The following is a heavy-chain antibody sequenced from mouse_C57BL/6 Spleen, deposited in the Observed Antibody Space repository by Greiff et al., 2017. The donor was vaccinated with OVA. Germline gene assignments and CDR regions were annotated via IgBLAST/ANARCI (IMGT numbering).Heavy chain of an antibody. D-gene: IGHD1-1*01. V-gene: IGHV1-85*01. CDR3: ARSSYYYGSRGTWFAY. CDR2: IYPRDGST. CDR1: GYTFTSYD. J-gene: IGHJ3*01. Sequence: QVQLQQSGPELVKPGASVKLSCKASGYTFTSYDINWVKQRPGQGLEWIGWIYPRDGSTKYNEKFKGKATLTVDTSSSTAYMELHSLTSEDSAVYFCARSSYYYGSRGTWFAYWGQGTLVAVSA.